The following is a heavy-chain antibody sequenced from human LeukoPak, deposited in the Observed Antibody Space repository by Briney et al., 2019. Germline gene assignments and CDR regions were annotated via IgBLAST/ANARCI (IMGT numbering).Heavy chain of an antibody. Sequence: GESLKISCKGSGYNFTDYWIGWVRQMPGKGLAWMGIIYPGDSETRYSPSFQGQVTISVDKSISTAYLQWSSLKASDTAMYYCVLRGYCSSTSCAAPLDYWGQGTLVTVSS. V-gene: IGHV5-51*01. D-gene: IGHD2-2*01. J-gene: IGHJ4*02. CDR2: IYPGDSET. CDR3: VLRGYCSSTSCAAPLDY. CDR1: GYNFTDYW.